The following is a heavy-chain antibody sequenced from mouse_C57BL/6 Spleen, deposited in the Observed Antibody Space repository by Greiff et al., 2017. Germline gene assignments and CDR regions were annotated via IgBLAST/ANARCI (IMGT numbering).Heavy chain of an antibody. D-gene: IGHD2-5*01. CDR1: GYTFTSYW. Sequence: VQLQQPGAELVKPGASVKLSCKASGYTFTSYWMQWVKQRPGQGLEWIGEIDPSDSYTNYNQKFKGKATLTVDTSSSPAYLQLSSLTSEDSAVYYCARGGSAYYSNGYYAMDYWGQGTSVTVSS. J-gene: IGHJ4*01. CDR2: IDPSDSYT. CDR3: ARGGSAYYSNGYYAMDY. V-gene: IGHV1-50*01.